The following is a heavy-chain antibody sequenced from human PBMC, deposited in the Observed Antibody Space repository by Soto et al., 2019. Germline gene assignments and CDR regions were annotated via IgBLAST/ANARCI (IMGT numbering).Heavy chain of an antibody. J-gene: IGHJ4*02. D-gene: IGHD6-6*01. CDR2: ISSSSSTI. Sequence: HPGGSLRLSCAASGFTFSSYSMNWVRQAPGKGLEWVSYISSSSSTIYYADSVKGRFTISRDNAKNSLYLQMNSLRDEDTAVYYCARVAGGIAARRGFDYWGQGTLVTVSS. CDR3: ARVAGGIAARRGFDY. CDR1: GFTFSSYS. V-gene: IGHV3-48*02.